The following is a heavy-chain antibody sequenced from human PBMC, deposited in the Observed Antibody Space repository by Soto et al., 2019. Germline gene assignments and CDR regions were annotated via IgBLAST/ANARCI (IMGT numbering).Heavy chain of an antibody. D-gene: IGHD6-13*01. CDR2: INPNSGGT. V-gene: IGHV1-2*02. CDR3: ARARRGLAAAGTPYYYYGMDV. J-gene: IGHJ6*02. Sequence: GASVKVSCKASGYTFTGYYMHWVRQAPGQGLEWMGWINPNSGGTNYAQKFQGRVIMTRDTSISTAYMELGRLRSDDTAVYYCARARRGLAAAGTPYYYYGMDVWGQGTTVTVSS. CDR1: GYTFTGYY.